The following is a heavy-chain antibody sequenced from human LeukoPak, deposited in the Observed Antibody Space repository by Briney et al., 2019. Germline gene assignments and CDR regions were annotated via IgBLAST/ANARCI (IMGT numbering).Heavy chain of an antibody. J-gene: IGHJ4*02. V-gene: IGHV3-30*03. CDR3: ARVQGGGFRTADY. CDR1: GFTFSHAW. Sequence: GGSLRLSCAVSGFTFSHAWMSWVRQAPGKGLDWVAVILENGSYQYYADSVKGRFTISRDNSKNTQFLQMNSLRDEDTAIYYCARVQGGGFRTADYWGQGTLVAVSS. D-gene: IGHD1-14*01. CDR2: ILENGSYQ.